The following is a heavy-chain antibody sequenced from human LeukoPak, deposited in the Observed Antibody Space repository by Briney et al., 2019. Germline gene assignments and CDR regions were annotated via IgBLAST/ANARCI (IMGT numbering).Heavy chain of an antibody. V-gene: IGHV1-18*01. CDR3: ARAQYCSGGSCYYYMDV. Sequence: ASVKVSCKASGYTFTSYGISWVRQAPGQGLEWMGWISAYNGNTNYAQKLQGRVTMTTDTSTSTAYMELRSLRSDDTAVYYCARAQYCSGGSCYYYMDVWGKGTTVTVSS. CDR1: GYTFTSYG. CDR2: ISAYNGNT. D-gene: IGHD2-15*01. J-gene: IGHJ6*03.